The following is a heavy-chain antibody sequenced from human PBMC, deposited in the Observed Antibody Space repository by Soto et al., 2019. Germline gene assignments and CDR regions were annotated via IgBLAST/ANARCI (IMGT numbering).Heavy chain of an antibody. CDR1: GYIFTSYG. D-gene: IGHD6-19*01. J-gene: IGHJ3*02. Sequence: ASVKVSCKASGYIFTSYGISWVRQAPGQGPEWMGWISAYNGNTNYAQKLQGRVTMTTDTSTSTAYMELSSLISDDTAVYYCARVTPEQWLTDRAFDIWGPGTILSGSS. V-gene: IGHV1-18*01. CDR3: ARVTPEQWLTDRAFDI. CDR2: ISAYNGNT.